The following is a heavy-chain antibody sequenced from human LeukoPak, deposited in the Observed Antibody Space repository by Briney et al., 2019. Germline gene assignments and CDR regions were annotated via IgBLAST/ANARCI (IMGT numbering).Heavy chain of an antibody. CDR2: INHSGST. Sequence: SETLSLTCAVYGGSFSGYYWSWIRQPPGKGLEWIGEINHSGSTNYNTSLKSRVTISVDTSKNQFSLKLSSVTAADTAVYYCARKAIFGVVVGPRFDPWGQGTLVTVSS. D-gene: IGHD3-3*01. V-gene: IGHV4-34*01. J-gene: IGHJ5*02. CDR3: ARKAIFGVVVGPRFDP. CDR1: GGSFSGYY.